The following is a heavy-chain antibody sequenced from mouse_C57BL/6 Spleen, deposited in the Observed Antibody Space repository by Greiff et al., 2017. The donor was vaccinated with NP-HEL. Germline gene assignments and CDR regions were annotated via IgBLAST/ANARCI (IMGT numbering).Heavy chain of an antibody. CDR1: GYTFTSYW. Sequence: VKLVESGAELVKPGASVKLSCKASGYTFTSYWMHWVKQRPGQGLEWIGMIHPNSGSTNYNEKFKSKATLTVDKSSSTAYMQLSSLTSEDSAVYYCARGTAQAPYYFDYWGQGTTLTVSS. D-gene: IGHD3-2*02. CDR2: IHPNSGST. V-gene: IGHV1-64*01. J-gene: IGHJ2*01. CDR3: ARGTAQAPYYFDY.